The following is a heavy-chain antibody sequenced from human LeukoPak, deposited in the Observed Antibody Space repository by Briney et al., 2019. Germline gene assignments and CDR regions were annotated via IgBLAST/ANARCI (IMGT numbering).Heavy chain of an antibody. J-gene: IGHJ4*02. CDR2: ISDDGINK. V-gene: IGHV3-30-3*01. D-gene: IGHD1-26*01. CDR3: AKDLGRYRNNFFDY. CDR1: GFTFSSYV. Sequence: GGSLRLSCAASGFTFSSYVMHWVRQAPGKGLEWVAVISDDGINKYYADSVKGRFTISRDNSKSALFLQLNSLRADDTAVYYCAKDLGRYRNNFFDYWGQGNLVTVSS.